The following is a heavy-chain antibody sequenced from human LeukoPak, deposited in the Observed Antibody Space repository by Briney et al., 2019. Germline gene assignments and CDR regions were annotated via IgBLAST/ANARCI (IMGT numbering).Heavy chain of an antibody. CDR1: GGSISSSSYY. CDR3: ASDSGGRRDAFNI. Sequence: SETLSLTCTVSGGSISSSSYYWGWLRQPPGKGLEWIGSIYYSGSTYYNPSLKSRVTISVDTSKNQFSLKLSSVTAADTAVYYCASDSGGRRDAFNIWGQGTMVTVSS. D-gene: IGHD2-8*02. V-gene: IGHV4-39*07. CDR2: IYYSGST. J-gene: IGHJ3*02.